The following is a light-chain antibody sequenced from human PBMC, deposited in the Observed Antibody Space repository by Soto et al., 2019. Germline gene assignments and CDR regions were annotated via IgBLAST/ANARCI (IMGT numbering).Light chain of an antibody. J-gene: IGLJ2*01. Sequence: QSALTQPASVSGSPGQSITISCTGTSRDVGGYNYVSWYQQHPGKAPKLMIYDVSDRPSGVSNRFSGSKSGNTASLTISGLQAEDEADYYCSSYTNSRTLVFGGGTKLTVL. V-gene: IGLV2-14*01. CDR3: SSYTNSRTLV. CDR1: SRDVGGYNY. CDR2: DVS.